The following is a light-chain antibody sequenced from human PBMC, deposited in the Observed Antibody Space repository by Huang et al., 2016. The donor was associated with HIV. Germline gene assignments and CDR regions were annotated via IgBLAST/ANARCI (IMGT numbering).Light chain of an antibody. CDR2: SAS. J-gene: IGKJ4*01. CDR3: QEYDNSPPLT. Sequence: IVLTQSPGTLSLSPGERATLSCRARQSVSSNYLAWYQQQPGQAPRLLIYSASSRATGIPDRFSGSGSGTDFTLTISRLEPEDFAVYYCQEYDNSPPLTFGGGTKVEIK. CDR1: QSVSSNY. V-gene: IGKV3-20*01.